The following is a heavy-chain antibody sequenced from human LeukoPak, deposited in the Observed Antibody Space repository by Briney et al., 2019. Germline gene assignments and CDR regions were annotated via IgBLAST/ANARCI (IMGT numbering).Heavy chain of an antibody. CDR1: GFTFSSYS. D-gene: IGHD6-13*01. Sequence: GGSLRLSCAASGFTFSSYSMNWVRQAPGKGLEWVSYISSSSNTIYYADSVKGRFTISRDNAKNSLYLQMNSLRAEDTAVYYCARSDGYNSSPNYWGQGTLVTVSS. J-gene: IGHJ4*02. V-gene: IGHV3-48*01. CDR3: ARSDGYNSSPNY. CDR2: ISSSSNTI.